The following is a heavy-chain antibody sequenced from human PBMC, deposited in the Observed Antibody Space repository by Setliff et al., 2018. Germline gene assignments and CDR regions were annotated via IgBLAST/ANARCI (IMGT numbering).Heavy chain of an antibody. D-gene: IGHD6-19*01. J-gene: IGHJ4*02. CDR3: ARVASGWWWFDY. Sequence: GGSLRLSGAASEFTVRNNEMSWVRQAPGKGLVWVSRINPDGSTTSYADSVKGRFTISRDNAKNTVYLQMNSLRAEDTAVYYCARVASGWWWFDYWGQGTLVTVSS. CDR1: EFTVRNNE. V-gene: IGHV3-74*01. CDR2: INPDGSTT.